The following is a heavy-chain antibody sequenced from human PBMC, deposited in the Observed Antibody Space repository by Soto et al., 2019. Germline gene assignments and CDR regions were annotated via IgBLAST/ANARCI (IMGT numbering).Heavy chain of an antibody. Sequence: QVQLVQSGAEVKKPGASVKVSCKASGYTFTSYAMHWVRQAPGQRLEWMGWINAGNGNTKYLQKFQGRVTITRDTSASTAYMELSSLRSEDTAVYYCARGLGLYSFDYWGQGTLVTVSS. D-gene: IGHD1-26*01. V-gene: IGHV1-3*01. CDR3: ARGLGLYSFDY. J-gene: IGHJ4*02. CDR1: GYTFTSYA. CDR2: INAGNGNT.